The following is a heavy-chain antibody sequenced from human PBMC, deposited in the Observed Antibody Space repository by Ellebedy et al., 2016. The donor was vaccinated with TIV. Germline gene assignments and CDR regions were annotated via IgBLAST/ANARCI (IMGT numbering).Heavy chain of an antibody. V-gene: IGHV4-31*03. CDR3: ARRTTFWSGFYDF. CDR2: SDYSGSS. Sequence: LRLXXTASGGSISSADHYWSWIRQHPGKGLEWIGNSDYSGSSYYNPSLKSRVTISVDTSKSQFSLNLSFVTAADTAVYYCARRTTFWSGFYDFWGQGALVTVSS. D-gene: IGHD3-3*01. CDR1: GGSISSADHY. J-gene: IGHJ4*02.